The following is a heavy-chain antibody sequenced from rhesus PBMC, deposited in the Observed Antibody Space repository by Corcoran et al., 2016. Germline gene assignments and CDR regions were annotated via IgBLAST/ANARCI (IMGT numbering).Heavy chain of an antibody. V-gene: IGHV4S9*01. CDR2: IYGNSAST. J-gene: IGHJ4*01. CDR1: GGSISDYYY. D-gene: IGHD3-9*01. Sequence: QVQLQESGPGLVKPSETLSLTCAVSGGSISDYYYVNWFRQPPGKGLAWIGNIYGNSASTYYNPSLKSRVTISKDTSKNQFFLKLSSVTAADTAVYYCARASYEDDYVYFDYWGQGVLVTVSS. CDR3: ARASYEDDYVYFDY.